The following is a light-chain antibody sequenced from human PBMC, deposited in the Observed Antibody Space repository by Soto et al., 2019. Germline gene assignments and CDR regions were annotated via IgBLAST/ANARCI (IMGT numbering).Light chain of an antibody. Sequence: DILLTQSPATLSFSPGERATLSCRASQYFDTGLAWYQQKPGQAPRPLIYDASARATGVPGRFSGSGSGTDFTLTITSLETEDFAVYYCQQRANWSPITFGRGTRLEIK. V-gene: IGKV3-11*01. CDR2: DAS. J-gene: IGKJ5*01. CDR3: QQRANWSPIT. CDR1: QYFDTG.